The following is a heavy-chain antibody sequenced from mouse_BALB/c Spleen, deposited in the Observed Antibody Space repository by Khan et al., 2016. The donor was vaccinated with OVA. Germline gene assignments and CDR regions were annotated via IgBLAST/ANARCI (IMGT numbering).Heavy chain of an antibody. J-gene: IGHJ3*01. CDR1: GYTFTSYW. V-gene: IGHV1-52*01. CDR3: ARNPFAY. CDR2: IDPYDSET. Sequence: QVRLQQSGTELVRPGTSVKLSCKASGYTFTSYWMNWIKQRPEQGLEWIGRIDPYDSETHYNQKFKDKAILTVDKYSNTAYMQLSSLTSEDSAVYYCARNPFAYWGQGTLGTVAA.